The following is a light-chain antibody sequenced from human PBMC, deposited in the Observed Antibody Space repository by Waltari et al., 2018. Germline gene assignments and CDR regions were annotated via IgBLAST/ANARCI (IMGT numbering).Light chain of an antibody. CDR1: RDINNY. CDR2: DAS. V-gene: IGKV1-33*01. J-gene: IGKJ1*01. CDR3: QHYDGVPPWT. Sequence: DIQMTQSPSSLPASVGDRVTITCQASRDINNYVNWYQQKPGKAPKLLIYDASTLETGVPSRFSGSGSGTDFVFTISRLQPEDIATYYCQHYDGVPPWTFGQGTRVDFK.